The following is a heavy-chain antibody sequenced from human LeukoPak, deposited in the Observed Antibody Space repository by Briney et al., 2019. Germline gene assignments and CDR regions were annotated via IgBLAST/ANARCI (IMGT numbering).Heavy chain of an antibody. CDR2: IIPILGIA. Sequence: SVKVSCKASGGTFSSYAISWVRQAPGQGLEWMGRIIPILGIANYAQKFQDRVTITADKSTSTAYMELSSLRSEDTAVYYCARDWGLGGSGSSWGQGTLVTVSS. V-gene: IGHV1-69*04. D-gene: IGHD3-10*01. J-gene: IGHJ5*02. CDR1: GGTFSSYA. CDR3: ARDWGLGGSGSS.